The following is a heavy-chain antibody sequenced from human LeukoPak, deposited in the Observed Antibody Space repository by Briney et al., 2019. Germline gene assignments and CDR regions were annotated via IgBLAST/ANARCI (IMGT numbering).Heavy chain of an antibody. Sequence: PSETLSLTCAVYGGSFSGYYWSWIRQPPGKGLEWIGEINHSGSTNYNPSLKSRVTISVDTSKNQFSLKLSSVTAADTAVYYCARGRIVATIGEDVGLGNYWGQGTLVTVSS. CDR2: INHSGST. CDR3: ARGRIVATIGEDVGLGNY. V-gene: IGHV4-34*01. J-gene: IGHJ4*02. D-gene: IGHD5-12*01. CDR1: GGSFSGYY.